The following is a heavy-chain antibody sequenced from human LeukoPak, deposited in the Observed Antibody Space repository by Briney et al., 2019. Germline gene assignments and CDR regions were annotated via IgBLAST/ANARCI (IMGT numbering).Heavy chain of an antibody. CDR1: GYSFTNYW. D-gene: IGHD3-22*01. Sequence: GASLKVYCKGYGYSFTNYWIACARQMPGKGLEWMGNIYPGDSDTRYSPSFQGQVTISADKSISTAYLQWSSLKASDTAMYYCARNYYDSSGYYYVALGSFDYWGQGTLVTVSS. CDR3: ARNYYDSSGYYYVALGSFDY. J-gene: IGHJ4*02. V-gene: IGHV5-51*01. CDR2: IYPGDSDT.